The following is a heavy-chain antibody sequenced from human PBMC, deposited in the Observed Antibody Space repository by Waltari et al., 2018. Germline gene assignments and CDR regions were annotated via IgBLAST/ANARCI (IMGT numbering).Heavy chain of an antibody. CDR1: GGSISSSSYY. Sequence: QLQLQESGPGLVKPSETLSLTCTVSGGSISSSSYYWGWIRQPPGKVLEWIGSICYSVRTYYNPSLKIRVTISVDTSKNQFSLKLSSVTAADTAVYYCARRRPGSSWNYAFDIWGQGTMVTVSS. CDR2: ICYSVRT. V-gene: IGHV4-39*01. CDR3: ARRRPGSSWNYAFDI. D-gene: IGHD6-13*01. J-gene: IGHJ3*02.